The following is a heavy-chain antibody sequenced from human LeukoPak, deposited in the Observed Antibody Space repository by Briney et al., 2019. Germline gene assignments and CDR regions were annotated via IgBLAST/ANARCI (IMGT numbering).Heavy chain of an antibody. CDR2: IYTSGST. Sequence: SETLSLTCTVSGGSISSYYWSWIRQPAGKGLEWIGRIYTSGSTNYNPSLKSRVTMSVDTPKNQFSLKLSPVTAADTAVYYCARDRYYYDSSGYDPYFDYWGQGTLVTVSS. CDR1: GGSISSYY. J-gene: IGHJ4*02. CDR3: ARDRYYYDSSGYDPYFDY. V-gene: IGHV4-4*07. D-gene: IGHD3-22*01.